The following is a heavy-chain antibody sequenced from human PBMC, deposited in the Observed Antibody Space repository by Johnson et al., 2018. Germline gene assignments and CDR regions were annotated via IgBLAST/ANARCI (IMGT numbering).Heavy chain of an antibody. D-gene: IGHD1-26*01. CDR2: INHSGST. CDR3: ASSLAGATGEGYYYDYMDV. V-gene: IGHV4-34*01. CDR1: GGSFSCYY. J-gene: IGHJ6*03. Sequence: QVQLQQWGAGLLKPSETLSLTCAVYGGSFSCYYWSWIRQPPGKGLEWIGEINHSGSTNYNPSLKSRVTISVDTSKNQFSLKLGSVTAADTAVYYCASSLAGATGEGYYYDYMDVWGKGTTVTVSS.